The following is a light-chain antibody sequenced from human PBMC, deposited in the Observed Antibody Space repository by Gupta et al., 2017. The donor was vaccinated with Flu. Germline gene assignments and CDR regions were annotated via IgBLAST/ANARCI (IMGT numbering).Light chain of an antibody. CDR2: ETT. Sequence: VTISCTRSSGDIASNYVQWYRRRPGSSPTIVVYETTQRPSGAPRRISCSIDTSSTSASLSISGLTTEDEADYYCQSYDGSTSVVFGGGTKLTVL. CDR3: QSYDGSTSVV. CDR1: SGDIASNY. J-gene: IGLJ2*01. V-gene: IGLV6-57*01.